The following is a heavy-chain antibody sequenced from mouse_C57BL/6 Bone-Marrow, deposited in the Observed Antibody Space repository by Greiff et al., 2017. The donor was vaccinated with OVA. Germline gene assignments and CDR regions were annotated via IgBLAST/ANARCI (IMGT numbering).Heavy chain of an antibody. CDR2: ISSGSSTI. Sequence: EVHLVESGGGLVKPGGSLKLSCAASGFTFSDYGMHWVRQAPEKGLEWVAYISSGSSTIYYEDTVKGRFTISRDNAKNTLFLQMTSLRSEDTAMYYCARNYYGSPYYFDYWGQGTTLTVSS. V-gene: IGHV5-17*01. D-gene: IGHD1-1*01. J-gene: IGHJ2*01. CDR1: GFTFSDYG. CDR3: ARNYYGSPYYFDY.